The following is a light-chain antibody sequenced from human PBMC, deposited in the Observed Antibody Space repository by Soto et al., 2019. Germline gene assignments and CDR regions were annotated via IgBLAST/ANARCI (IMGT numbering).Light chain of an antibody. Sequence: EIVLTQSPGTLSLSPGERATLSCRASQSVSRSYFAWYQKKPGQALRLLIYGASSRATGIPDRFSGSGSETDSALTIGSLDPEDLAMYYFHQYYSAPLHFGVGTKVEIK. J-gene: IGKJ4*01. CDR2: GAS. CDR3: HQYYSAPLH. V-gene: IGKV3-20*01. CDR1: QSVSRSY.